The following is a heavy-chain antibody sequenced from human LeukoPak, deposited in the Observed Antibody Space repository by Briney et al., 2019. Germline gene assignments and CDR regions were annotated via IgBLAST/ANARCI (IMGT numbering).Heavy chain of an antibody. CDR2: IDYGDDK. J-gene: IGHJ4*02. Sequence: GPTLVNPTQTLTLTCTFSGFSLSTSGMCVSWIRQPPGKALEWLARIDYGDDKYFSPSLQTRLTISKDTSKNQVVLTVTNMDPVDTATYYCARNYLTSGYTSGIQYWGQGALVTVSS. D-gene: IGHD3-22*01. V-gene: IGHV2-70*11. CDR3: ARNYLTSGYTSGIQY. CDR1: GFSLSTSGMC.